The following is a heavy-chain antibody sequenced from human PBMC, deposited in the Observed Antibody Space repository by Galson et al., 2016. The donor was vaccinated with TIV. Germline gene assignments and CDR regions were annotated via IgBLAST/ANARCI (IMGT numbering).Heavy chain of an antibody. CDR1: GGSIITKSYY. Sequence: LSLTCIVSGGSIITKSYYWGWIRQPPGKGLEWIGIVYDNGNAYYNPSLKSRVTISVDTSKNQFSLKLTSVTAADTAVYYCARERTPPGPDNETWFDPWGHGILVTVSS. CDR2: VYDNGNA. CDR3: ARERTPPGPDNETWFDP. D-gene: IGHD1-14*01. J-gene: IGHJ5*02. V-gene: IGHV4-39*07.